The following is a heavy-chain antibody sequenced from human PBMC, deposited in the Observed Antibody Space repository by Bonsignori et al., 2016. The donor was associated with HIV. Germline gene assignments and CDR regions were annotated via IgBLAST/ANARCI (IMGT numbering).Heavy chain of an antibody. V-gene: IGHV4-59*01. CDR3: ARDMRQGLLTGLDY. CDR2: IYYSGST. D-gene: IGHD3-9*01. CDR1: GGSISSYY. Sequence: SETLSLTCTVSGGSISSYYWSWIRQPPGKGLEWIGYIYYSGSTNYNPSLKSRVTISVDTSKNQFSLKLSSVTAADTAVYYCARDMRQGLLTGLDYWGQGTLVTVSS. J-gene: IGHJ4*02.